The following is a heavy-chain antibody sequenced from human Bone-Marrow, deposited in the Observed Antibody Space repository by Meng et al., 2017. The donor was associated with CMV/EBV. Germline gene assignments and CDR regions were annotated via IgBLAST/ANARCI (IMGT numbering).Heavy chain of an antibody. J-gene: IGHJ3*02. V-gene: IGHV4-4*02. CDR2: IYHSGST. CDR3: ARDEVGAGAFAI. CDR1: GGSISSSNW. Sequence: SETLSLTCAVSGGSISSSNWWSWVRQPPGKGLEWIGEIYHSGSTNYNPSLKSRVTMSVDTSKKQISLRLRSVTAADTGVYYCARDEVGAGAFAIWGQGTMVTL. D-gene: IGHD6-25*01.